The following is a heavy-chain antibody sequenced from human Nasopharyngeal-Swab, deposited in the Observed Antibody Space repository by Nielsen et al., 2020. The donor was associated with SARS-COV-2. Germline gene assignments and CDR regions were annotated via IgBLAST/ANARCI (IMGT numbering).Heavy chain of an antibody. J-gene: IGHJ5*02. CDR2: IYYSGST. CDR1: GGSISSYY. D-gene: IGHD4-17*01. V-gene: IGHV4-59*08. CDR3: AGTTVTTGDWFDP. Sequence: SETLSLTCTVSGGSISSYYWSWIRQPPGEGLEWIGYIYYSGSTNYNPSLKSRVTISVDTSKNQFSLKLGSVTAADTAVYYCAGTTVTTGDWFDPWGQGTLVTVSS.